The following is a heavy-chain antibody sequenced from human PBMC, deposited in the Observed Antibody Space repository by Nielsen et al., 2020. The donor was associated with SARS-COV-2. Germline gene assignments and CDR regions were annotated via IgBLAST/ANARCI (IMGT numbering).Heavy chain of an antibody. CDR3: AKTLYSGYDLYSGWTLTDY. CDR2: INGDGSST. Sequence: VRQMPGKGLEWVSRINGDGSSTTYADSVKGRFTVSRDNAKNTLYLQMNSLRAEDTAVYYCAKTLYSGYDLYSGWTLTDYWGQGTLVTVSS. D-gene: IGHD5-12*01. V-gene: IGHV3-74*01. J-gene: IGHJ4*02.